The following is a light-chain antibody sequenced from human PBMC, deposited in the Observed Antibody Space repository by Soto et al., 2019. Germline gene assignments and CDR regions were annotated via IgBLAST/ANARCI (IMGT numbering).Light chain of an antibody. J-gene: IGKJ2*01. CDR1: QSITSTF. CDR3: QQYGRSPLMYT. CDR2: GAS. V-gene: IGKV3-20*01. Sequence: EIVLTQSPGNLSLSPGERATLSCRASQSITSTFLAWYQQKPGQAPRLLIYGASSRATGIPDRFSGSGSDREFTLTICRLEPEDFAVYFCQQYGRSPLMYTFGQGTKLEIK.